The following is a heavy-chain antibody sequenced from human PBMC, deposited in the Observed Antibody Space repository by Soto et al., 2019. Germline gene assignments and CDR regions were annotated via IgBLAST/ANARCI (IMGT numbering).Heavy chain of an antibody. CDR2: IIPIFGTT. D-gene: IGHD3-10*01. J-gene: IGHJ4*02. CDR1: GGIFSDYA. Sequence: QVQLVQSGAEVRRPGSSVKVSCKTSGGIFSDYALNWVRQAPGQGLEWMGRIIPIFGTTIYAQKFHGRVTITADEPTSTALMELSSLRSEDTAVYYCARQMNRGVIFDYWGQGTLVTVSS. CDR3: ARQMNRGVIFDY. V-gene: IGHV1-69*01.